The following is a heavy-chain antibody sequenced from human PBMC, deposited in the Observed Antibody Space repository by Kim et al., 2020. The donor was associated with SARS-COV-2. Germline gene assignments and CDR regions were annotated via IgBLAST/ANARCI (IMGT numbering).Heavy chain of an antibody. CDR1: GYTFSSYD. V-gene: IGHV1-3*01. J-gene: IGHJ4*02. CDR2: INAGSGST. Sequence: ASVKVSRKASGYTFSSYDLHWVRQAPGQTLEWMGRINAGSGSTKYSQKFQSRVTITRDSSATTVHLEMNSLTSEDTAVYFCAREASHYQDFFEFWGQGSLVIVSS. D-gene: IGHD2-2*01. CDR3: AREASHYQDFFEF.